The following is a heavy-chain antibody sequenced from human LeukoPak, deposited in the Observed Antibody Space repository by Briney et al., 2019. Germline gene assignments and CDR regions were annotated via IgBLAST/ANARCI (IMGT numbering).Heavy chain of an antibody. CDR2: ISSSASTR. V-gene: IGHV3-48*03. D-gene: IGHD1/OR15-1a*01. J-gene: IGHJ3*02. CDR1: GFTFSSYE. Sequence: PGGSLRLSCAASGFTFSSYEMNWVRQAPGEGLEWVSYISSSASTRNYADSVKGRFTISRDNAKNSLYLQMSSLRAEDTAVYYCARENTEDAYDIWGQGTMVIVSS. CDR3: ARENTEDAYDI.